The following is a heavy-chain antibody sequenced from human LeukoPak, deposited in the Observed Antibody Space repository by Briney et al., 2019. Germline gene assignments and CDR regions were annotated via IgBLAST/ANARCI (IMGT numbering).Heavy chain of an antibody. CDR2: ISWNSGSI. J-gene: IGHJ3*02. CDR1: GFTFDDYA. Sequence: GGSLRLSCAASGFTFDDYAMHWVRQAPGKGLEWVSGISWNSGSIGYADSVKGRFTISRDNAKNSLYLQMNSLRAEDTALYYCAKDIEVTATTDGAFGIWGQGTMVTVSS. V-gene: IGHV3-9*01. CDR3: AKDIEVTATTDGAFGI. D-gene: IGHD2-21*02.